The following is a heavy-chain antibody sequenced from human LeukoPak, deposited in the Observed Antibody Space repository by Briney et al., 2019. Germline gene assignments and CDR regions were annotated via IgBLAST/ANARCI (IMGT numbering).Heavy chain of an antibody. CDR1: GGSISSGGYS. D-gene: IGHD2-8*02. V-gene: IGHV4-30-2*01. J-gene: IGHJ6*03. CDR3: ARRRAESSGPSFYYFYMDV. Sequence: SETLSLTCAVSGGSISSGGYSWSWIRQPPGKGLEWIGCIYHSGSTYYNPSLKSRVTISVDRSKNQFSLKLSSVTAADTAVYFCARRRAESSGPSFYYFYMDVWGKGTTVSVSS. CDR2: IYHSGST.